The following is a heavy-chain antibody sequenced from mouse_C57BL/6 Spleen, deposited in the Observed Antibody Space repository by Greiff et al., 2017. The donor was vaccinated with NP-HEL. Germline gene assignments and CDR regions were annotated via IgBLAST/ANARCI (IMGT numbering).Heavy chain of an antibody. Sequence: QVQLQQSGAELVKPGASVKLSCKASGYTFTSYWMQWVKQRPGQGLEWIGEIDPSDSYTNYNQKFKGKATLTVDTSSSTAYMQLSSLTSEDSAVYYCARRPVVAENFDYWGQGTTLTVSS. CDR1: GYTFTSYW. CDR3: ARRPVVAENFDY. J-gene: IGHJ2*01. V-gene: IGHV1-50*01. CDR2: IDPSDSYT. D-gene: IGHD1-1*01.